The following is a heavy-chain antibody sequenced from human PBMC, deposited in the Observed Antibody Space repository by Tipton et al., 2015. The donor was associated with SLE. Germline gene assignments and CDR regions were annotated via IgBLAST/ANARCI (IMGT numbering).Heavy chain of an antibody. D-gene: IGHD3-10*01. Sequence: LRLSCNVSSGSITSYYWNWIRQFPGKGLEWIGNVYYSGTTNYNPFLKSRVTISINTSKNQFSLKLSSVTAADTAVYYCARDSSGMGYYWLDPWGQGTLVTVSS. J-gene: IGHJ5*02. V-gene: IGHV4-59*01. CDR3: ARDSSGMGYYWLDP. CDR2: VYYSGTT. CDR1: SGSITSYY.